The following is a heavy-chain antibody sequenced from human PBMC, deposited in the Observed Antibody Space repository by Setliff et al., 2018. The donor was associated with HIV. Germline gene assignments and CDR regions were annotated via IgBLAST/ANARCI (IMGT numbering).Heavy chain of an antibody. D-gene: IGHD1-26*01. V-gene: IGHV3-11*04. Sequence: PGGSLRLSCTASGFTFRDYYMSWIRQAPGKGLAWVSYISSSGSTTYYADSVKGRFTISRDNAKKSLYLQMNSLRVEDTAIYYCARAAPRAGAAPLAYDYWGQGTLVTVSS. CDR3: ARAAPRAGAAPLAYDY. CDR1: GFTFRDYY. CDR2: ISSSGSTT. J-gene: IGHJ4*02.